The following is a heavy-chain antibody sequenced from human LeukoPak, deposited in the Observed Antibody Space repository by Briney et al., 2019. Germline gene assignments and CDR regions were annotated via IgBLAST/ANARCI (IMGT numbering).Heavy chain of an antibody. D-gene: IGHD6-19*01. J-gene: IGHJ5*02. CDR3: ARVDSSGWNPNWFDP. CDR1: GYTFTGYY. CDR2: INPNSGGT. V-gene: IGHV1-2*02. Sequence: ASVKVSCKASGYTFTGYYMHWVRQAPGQGLEWMGWINPNSGGTNYAQKFQGRVTMTRDTSTSTAYMELSRLRSDDTAVYYCARVDSSGWNPNWFDPWGQGTLVTVSS.